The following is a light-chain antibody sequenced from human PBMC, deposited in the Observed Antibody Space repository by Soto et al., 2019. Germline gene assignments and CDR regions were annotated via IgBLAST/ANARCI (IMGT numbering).Light chain of an antibody. V-gene: IGKV1-5*03. J-gene: IGKJ1*01. CDR2: KAS. CDR1: QSIRSW. Sequence: DIQMTQSPSTLSASVGDRVTITCRASQSIRSWLAWYQQKPGKAPKLLIYKASSLESGVPSRFSGRGSGTEFTLTISSLQPDDFATYYCQQYNSYPWTFGQGTKVEIK. CDR3: QQYNSYPWT.